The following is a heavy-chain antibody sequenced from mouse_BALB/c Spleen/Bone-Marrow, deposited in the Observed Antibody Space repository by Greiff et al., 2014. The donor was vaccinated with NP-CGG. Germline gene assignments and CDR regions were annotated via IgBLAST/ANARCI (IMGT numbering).Heavy chain of an antibody. CDR2: ISSGGSYT. CDR3: TRDLYDGYSYYAMDY. J-gene: IGHJ4*01. V-gene: IGHV5-6-4*01. CDR1: GFTFSSYT. D-gene: IGHD2-3*01. Sequence: PGGGLVKPGGSLKLSCAASGFTFSSYTMSWVRQTPEKRLEWVATISSGGSYTYYPDSVKGRFTISRDNAKNTLYLQMSSLKSEDTAMYYCTRDLYDGYSYYAMDYWGQGTSVTVSS.